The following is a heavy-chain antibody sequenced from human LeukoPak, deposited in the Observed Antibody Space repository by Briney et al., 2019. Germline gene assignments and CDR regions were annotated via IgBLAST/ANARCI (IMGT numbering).Heavy chain of an antibody. D-gene: IGHD4-17*01. CDR1: GFSLSNHG. J-gene: IGHJ4*02. CDR2: IWSDGTNK. V-gene: IGHV3-33*01. CDR3: ATDRTVTPL. Sequence: GSIRLSCAASGFSLSNHGIHWVRQAPGKGLEWVAIIWSDGTNKDYADSVRGRFTISRDISKSTLYLQMDSLRAEDTAVYYCATDRTVTPLWGQATMDTVSS.